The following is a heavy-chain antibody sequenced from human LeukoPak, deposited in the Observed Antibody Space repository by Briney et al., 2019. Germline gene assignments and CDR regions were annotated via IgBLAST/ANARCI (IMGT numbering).Heavy chain of an antibody. CDR1: GFTFSSYA. CDR2: ITNNGGTT. CDR3: VKVSSIVGATYFDY. V-gene: IGHV3-64D*06. J-gene: IGHJ4*02. D-gene: IGHD1-26*01. Sequence: GGSLRLSCSASGFTFSSYAMHWVRQAPGKGLEYISGITNNGGTTYHADSVKGRFTISRDNSKNTLYLQMSSLRAEDTAVYYCVKVSSIVGATYFDYWGQGTLVTVSS.